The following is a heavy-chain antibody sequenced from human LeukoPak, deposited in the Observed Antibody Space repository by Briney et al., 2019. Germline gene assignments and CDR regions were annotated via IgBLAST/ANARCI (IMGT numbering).Heavy chain of an antibody. CDR1: GFTFDDYA. D-gene: IGHD3-10*01. CDR2: ISWNSGSI. J-gene: IGHJ3*02. CDR3: AKDIRIDATAFDI. V-gene: IGHV3-9*01. Sequence: PGGSLRLSCAVSGFTFDDYAMHWVRQAPGKGLEWVSGISWNSGSIGYADSVKGRFTISRDNAKNSLYLQMNSLRAEDTALYYCAKDIRIDATAFDIWGQGTMVTVSS.